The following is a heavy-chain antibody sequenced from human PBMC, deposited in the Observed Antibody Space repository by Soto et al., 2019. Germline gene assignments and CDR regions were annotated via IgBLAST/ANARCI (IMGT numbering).Heavy chain of an antibody. J-gene: IGHJ5*02. CDR1: GFTFTSSA. CDR2: MNPNNGNT. V-gene: IGHV1-18*01. D-gene: IGHD3-10*01. Sequence: GASVKVSCKASGFTFTSSAVQWVRQATGQGLEYLGWMNPNNGNTAYVQKLQGRVTMTTDTSTSTAYMELRSLRSDDTAVYYCARGVGSGTYYNQYNWFDPWGQGTLVTVSS. CDR3: ARGVGSGTYYNQYNWFDP.